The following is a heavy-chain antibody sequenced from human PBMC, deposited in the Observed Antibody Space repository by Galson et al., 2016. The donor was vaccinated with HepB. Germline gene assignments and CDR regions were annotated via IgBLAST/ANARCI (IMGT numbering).Heavy chain of an antibody. CDR1: GTSISNDY. CDR2: IYYSGSS. V-gene: IGHV4-59*01. CDR3: ARGPLLRYFD. Sequence: ETLSLTCSVSGTSISNDYWTWIRQPPGTGLEWIGYIYYSGSSDFSPSLKSRVAMSVDTSKNQVSLKLSSVTAADTAVYYCARGPLLRYFDCGQGTLVTVSS. D-gene: IGHD3-9*01. J-gene: IGHJ4*02.